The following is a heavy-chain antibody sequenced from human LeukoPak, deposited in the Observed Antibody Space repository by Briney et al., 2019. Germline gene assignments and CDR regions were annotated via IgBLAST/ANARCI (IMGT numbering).Heavy chain of an antibody. Sequence: PGGSLRLSCAASGFTFSSYWMSWVRQAPGKGLEWVANIKQDGSEKYYVDSVKGRFTISRDNSKNTLYLQMNSLRAEDTAVYYCARDNPGPTSKYSSGWYGFWGQGTLVTVSS. V-gene: IGHV3-7*01. D-gene: IGHD6-19*01. CDR3: ARDNPGPTSKYSSGWYGF. J-gene: IGHJ4*02. CDR1: GFTFSSYW. CDR2: IKQDGSEK.